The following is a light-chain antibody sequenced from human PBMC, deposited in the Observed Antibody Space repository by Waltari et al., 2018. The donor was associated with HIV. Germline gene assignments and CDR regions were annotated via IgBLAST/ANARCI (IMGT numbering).Light chain of an antibody. CDR3: ATWDDTLSGHVV. V-gene: IGLV1-47*01. Sequence: QSVLTQPPSASGTPGQRITISCSGSSSNIGSNYVYLYQQLPGTAPKPLLYRNNQRPSGFPDRVSGAKSGTSASLAISGLRSEDEADYYCATWDDTLSGHVVFGGGTKLNVL. CDR1: SSNIGSNY. CDR2: RNN. J-gene: IGLJ2*01.